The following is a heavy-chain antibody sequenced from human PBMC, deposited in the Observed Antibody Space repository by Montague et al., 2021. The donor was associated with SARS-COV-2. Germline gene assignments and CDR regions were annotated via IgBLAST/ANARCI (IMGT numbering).Heavy chain of an antibody. CDR2: IYHSGST. J-gene: IGHJ3*02. CDR1: GGSISSGGYS. Sequence: TLSLTCAVSGGSISSGGYSWSWIRQPPGKGLEWIGYIYHSGSTYYNPSLKSRVTISVDRSKNQFSLKLSSVTAADTAVYYCARSNLPNHYGIGNAFDIWGQGTMVTVSS. CDR3: ARSNLPNHYGIGNAFDI. V-gene: IGHV4-30-2*01. D-gene: IGHD3-10*01.